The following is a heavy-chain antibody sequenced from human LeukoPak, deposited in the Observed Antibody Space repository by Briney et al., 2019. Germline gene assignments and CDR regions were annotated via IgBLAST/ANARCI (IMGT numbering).Heavy chain of an antibody. CDR3: ARNPYGDYYFDY. Sequence: PGGSLRLSCAAPGFTFSRYAMHWVRQAPGKRLEWVAIISYDGSSKYYADSVKGRFTISRDNSKNTLYLQMNSLRAEDTAVYYCARNPYGDYYFDYWGQGTLVTVSS. CDR2: ISYDGSSK. CDR1: GFTFSRYA. V-gene: IGHV3-30-3*01. J-gene: IGHJ4*02. D-gene: IGHD4-17*01.